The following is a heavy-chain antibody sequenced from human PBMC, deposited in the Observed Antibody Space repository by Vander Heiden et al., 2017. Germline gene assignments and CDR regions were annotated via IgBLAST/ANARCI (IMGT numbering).Heavy chain of an antibody. CDR3: ARGKRDGDYFDY. CDR2: IYHSGST. V-gene: IGHV4-38-2*01. CDR1: GYSISSGYS. Sequence: QVQLQESGPGLVKPSETLSLTCAVSGYSISSGYSWGWIRQPPGKGLEWIGSIYHSGSTYYNPSLKSRVTISVDTSKNQFSLKLSSVTAADTAVYYCARGKRDGDYFDYWGQGTLVTVSS. J-gene: IGHJ4*02. D-gene: IGHD4-17*01.